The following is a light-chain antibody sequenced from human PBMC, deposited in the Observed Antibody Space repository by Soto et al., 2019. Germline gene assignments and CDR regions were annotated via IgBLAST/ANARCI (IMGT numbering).Light chain of an antibody. CDR2: DVS. V-gene: IGLV2-14*01. Sequence: QSALTQPASVSGSPGQSITISCTGTSSDVGGYNDVSWYQQHPGKAPKLMIYDVSNRPSGVSNRFSGSKSGNTASLTISGLQAEDESDYYCSSYTSSSTSVFGTGTKLTVL. CDR1: SSDVGGYND. CDR3: SSYTSSSTSV. J-gene: IGLJ1*01.